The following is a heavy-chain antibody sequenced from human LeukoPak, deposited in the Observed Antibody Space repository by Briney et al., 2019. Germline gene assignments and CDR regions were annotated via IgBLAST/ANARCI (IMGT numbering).Heavy chain of an antibody. V-gene: IGHV3-30*10. Sequence: GRSLRLSCAASGFTFSTYAMHWVRQAPGKGLEWAAVISNDGSYNYCTDSVKGRFNIPRDNSENTLYLQMNSLRPDDTAVYYCARDGSGTNLFDVGWFDSWGQGTLVTVSS. D-gene: IGHD1-26*01. CDR1: GFTFSTYA. CDR3: ARDGSGTNLFDVGWFDS. CDR2: ISNDGSYN. J-gene: IGHJ5*01.